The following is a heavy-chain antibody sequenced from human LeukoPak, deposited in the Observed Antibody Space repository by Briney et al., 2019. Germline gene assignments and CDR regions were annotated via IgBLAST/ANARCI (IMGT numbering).Heavy chain of an antibody. V-gene: IGHV3-48*02. D-gene: IGHD1-26*01. CDR2: IRSSGNTI. Sequence: GGSLRLSCAASGFTFSSCNMNWVRQAPGKGLEWVSYIRSSGNTIYYADSVKGRFTISRDNAKNSVYLQMNSLRDEDTAVYYCARYGSYPEAFDYWGQGTLVTVSS. CDR3: ARYGSYPEAFDY. CDR1: GFTFSSCN. J-gene: IGHJ4*02.